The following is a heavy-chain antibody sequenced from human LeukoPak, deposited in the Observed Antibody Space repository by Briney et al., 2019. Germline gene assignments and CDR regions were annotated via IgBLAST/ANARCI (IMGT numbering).Heavy chain of an antibody. CDR1: GYTFTSYY. J-gene: IGHJ5*02. CDR3: ARDSAKGYCNSPSCSNFFDP. Sequence: ASVKVSCKAFGYTFTSYYMHWVRQAPGQGLEWMGIISPSDGSTKYAQKFQGRVIMTRDTATSIVYMELSSLTSEDTAVYYCARDSAKGYCNSPSCSNFFDPWGQGTLVTVSS. V-gene: IGHV1-46*01. D-gene: IGHD2-2*01. CDR2: ISPSDGST.